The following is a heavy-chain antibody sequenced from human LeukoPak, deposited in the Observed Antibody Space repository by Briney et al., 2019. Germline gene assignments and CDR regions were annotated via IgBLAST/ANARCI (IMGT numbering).Heavy chain of an antibody. V-gene: IGHV3-20*04. J-gene: IGHJ5*02. CDR2: INWSGGSR. D-gene: IGHD3-10*01. CDR1: GFTFDDYG. Sequence: PGGSLRLSCAASGFTFDDYGMSWVRQAPGKGLEWVSGINWSGGSRGYADSVKSRFTISRDNAKNTLYLQMNSLRAEDTALYYCARARRAPMVRGVINWFDPWGQGTLVTVSS. CDR3: ARARRAPMVRGVINWFDP.